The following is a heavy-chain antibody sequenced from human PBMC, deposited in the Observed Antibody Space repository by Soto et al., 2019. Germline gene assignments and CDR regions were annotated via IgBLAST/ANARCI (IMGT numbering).Heavy chain of an antibody. CDR1: GETISISV. CDR3: ARRYGGTFDY. J-gene: IGHJ4*02. Sequence: HSGTLALASTASGETISISVVTGIRKPPGKGPEWTGYISYSGSINYNPSLKSRVTISVDTSKNQFSLKLSSVTAADTAVYYCARRYGGTFDYWGQGTLVTVSS. CDR2: ISYSGSI. D-gene: IGHD2-15*01. V-gene: IGHV4-59*08.